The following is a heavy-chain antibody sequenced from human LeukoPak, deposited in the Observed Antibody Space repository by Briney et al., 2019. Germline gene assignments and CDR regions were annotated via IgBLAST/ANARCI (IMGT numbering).Heavy chain of an antibody. CDR2: IYPDDSDT. Sequence: GDSLKISCKGSGYNFNTYWIAWVRQMPGKGLEWMGVIYPDDSDTRYSPAFQGRVTVSVDKSISTAYLQWSSLKTSDTAMYYCARRSGWSTNAYFDYWGQGTLVTVSS. CDR1: GYNFNTYW. D-gene: IGHD6-19*01. CDR3: ARRSGWSTNAYFDY. J-gene: IGHJ4*02. V-gene: IGHV5-51*01.